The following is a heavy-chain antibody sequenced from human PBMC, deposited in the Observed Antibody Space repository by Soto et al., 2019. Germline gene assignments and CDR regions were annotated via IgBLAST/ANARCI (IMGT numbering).Heavy chain of an antibody. CDR2: IHHSGRT. CDR3: ARDISASDGDY. V-gene: IGHV4-38-2*02. CDR1: GYSISSGYY. Sequence: PSETLSLTCSVSGYSISSGYYWCWIRQAPGKGLEWIGNIHHSGRTYYNPSLESRVTISIDTSKNQFSLRLTSVTAADTAIHYCARDISASDGDYWGQGTLVTVSS. J-gene: IGHJ4*02. D-gene: IGHD2-21*01.